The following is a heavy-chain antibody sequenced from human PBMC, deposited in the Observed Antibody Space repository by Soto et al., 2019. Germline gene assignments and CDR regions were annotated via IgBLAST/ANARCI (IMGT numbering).Heavy chain of an antibody. CDR1: GGSVSSGSYY. CDR2: IYYSGST. D-gene: IGHD2-21*02. V-gene: IGHV4-61*01. J-gene: IGHJ4*02. Sequence: PSETLSLTCTVSGGSVSSGSYYWSWIRQPPGKGLEWIGYIYYSGSTNYNPSLKSRVTISVDTSKNQFSLKLSSVTAADAAVYYCAGGTVVTAIPPFGYWGQGTLVTVSS. CDR3: AGGTVVTAIPPFGY.